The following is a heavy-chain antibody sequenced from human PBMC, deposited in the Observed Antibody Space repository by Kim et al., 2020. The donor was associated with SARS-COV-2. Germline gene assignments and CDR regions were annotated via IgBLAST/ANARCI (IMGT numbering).Heavy chain of an antibody. CDR2: ISGGNGNT. J-gene: IGHJ4*02. D-gene: IGHD6-19*01. V-gene: IGHV1-3*01. CDR1: GYNFNMYA. Sequence: ASVKVSCKTSGYNFNMYAIHWLRQAPGQRLEWMGWISGGNGNTKYSQRFQDRLTITRDTSATTAYMELSSLTSEDTALYYCARSSTSDWPFKYWGQGTLV. CDR3: ARSSTSDWPFKY.